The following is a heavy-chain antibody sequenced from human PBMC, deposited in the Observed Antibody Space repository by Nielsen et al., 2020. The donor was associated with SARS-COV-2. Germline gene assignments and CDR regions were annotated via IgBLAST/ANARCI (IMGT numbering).Heavy chain of an antibody. CDR3: AKDPTVSGYDFWSGYYVNGMDV. J-gene: IGHJ6*02. V-gene: IGHV3-23*01. CDR2: ISGSGGST. D-gene: IGHD3-3*01. Sequence: SCAASGFTFSSYAMSWVRQAPGKWLEWVSAISGSGGSTYYADSVKGRFTISRDNSKNTLYLQMNSLRAEDTAVYYCAKDPTVSGYDFWSGYYVNGMDVWGQGTTVTVSS. CDR1: GFTFSSYA.